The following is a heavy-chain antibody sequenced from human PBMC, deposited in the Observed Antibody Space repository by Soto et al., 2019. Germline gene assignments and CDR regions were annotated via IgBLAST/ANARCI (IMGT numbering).Heavy chain of an antibody. Sequence: GASVKVSCKASGYTFTSYYMHWVRQAPGQGLEWMGIINPSGGSTSYAQKFQGRVTMTRDTSTSTVYMELSSLRSEDTAVYYCARGVLRYCSSTSCPIYYYYYYMDVWGQGTLVTVSS. CDR1: GYTFTSYY. CDR2: INPSGGST. CDR3: ARGVLRYCSSTSCPIYYYYYYMDV. D-gene: IGHD2-2*01. J-gene: IGHJ6*03. V-gene: IGHV1-46*03.